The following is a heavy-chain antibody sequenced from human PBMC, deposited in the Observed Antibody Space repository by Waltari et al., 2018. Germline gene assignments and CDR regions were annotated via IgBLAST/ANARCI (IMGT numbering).Heavy chain of an antibody. D-gene: IGHD6-13*01. CDR1: GYPLTELS. CDR2: FDPEDGET. CDR3: ATTGGQQPPGEAFDI. V-gene: IGHV1-24*01. Sequence: QVQLVQSGAEVKKPGASVKVSCKVSGYPLTELSRPWVRQAPGKGLEWMGGFDPEDGETIYAQKFQGRVTMTEDTSTDTAYMELSSLRSEDTAVYYCATTGGQQPPGEAFDIWGQGTMVTVSS. J-gene: IGHJ3*02.